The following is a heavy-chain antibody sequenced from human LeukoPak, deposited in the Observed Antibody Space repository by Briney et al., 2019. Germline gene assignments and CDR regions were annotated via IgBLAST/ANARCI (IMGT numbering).Heavy chain of an antibody. CDR2: INSDGSTT. V-gene: IGHV3-74*01. Sequence: GGSLRLSCAASGFTFSRYWMHWVRQAPGKGLVWVSRINSDGSTTNYADSVKGRFTVSRDNAKSTLYLQMNSLRAEDTAVYYCARENILTAYPFDYWGQGTLVTVSS. CDR3: ARENILTAYPFDY. D-gene: IGHD3-9*01. J-gene: IGHJ4*02. CDR1: GFTFSRYW.